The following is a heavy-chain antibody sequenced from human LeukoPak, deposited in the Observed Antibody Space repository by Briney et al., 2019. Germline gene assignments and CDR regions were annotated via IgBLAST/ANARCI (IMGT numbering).Heavy chain of an antibody. Sequence: ASVKVSCKASGYTFTGDYIHWVRQAPRPGIEWVGWVNPNSGGAKYAQKFQDRVTMTRETSISTAYMGLSRLRSDDTAVYYCAKGRVVAGSKSLTYHWLDPWGQGTLVTVSS. CDR2: VNPNSGGA. J-gene: IGHJ5*02. CDR1: GYTFTGDY. CDR3: AKGRVVAGSKSLTYHWLDP. V-gene: IGHV1-2*02. D-gene: IGHD6-19*01.